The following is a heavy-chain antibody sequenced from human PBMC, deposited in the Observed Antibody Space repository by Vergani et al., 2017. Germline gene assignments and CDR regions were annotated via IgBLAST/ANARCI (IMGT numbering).Heavy chain of an antibody. D-gene: IGHD1-7*01. Sequence: QVQLVESGGGVVQPGRSLRLSCAASGFTFSSYAMHWVRQAPGKGLEWVAVISYDGSNKYYADSVKGRFTISRDNSKNTLYLQMNSLRSEDTAVYYCAREGSWNYGFDPWGQGTLVTVSS. V-gene: IGHV3-30-3*01. CDR3: AREGSWNYGFDP. CDR1: GFTFSSYA. J-gene: IGHJ5*02. CDR2: ISYDGSNK.